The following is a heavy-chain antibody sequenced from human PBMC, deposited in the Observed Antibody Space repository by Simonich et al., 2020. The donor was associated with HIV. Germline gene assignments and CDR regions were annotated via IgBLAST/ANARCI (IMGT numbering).Heavy chain of an antibody. CDR2: INHNGST. CDR3: ARRHPTTVTTPYFDY. CDR1: GGSFSGYY. Sequence: QVQLQQWGAGLLKPSETLSLTCAVYGGSFSGYYWSWHRQPPGKGLEWIGEINHNGSTNFNPSLKSRVTISVDTSKNQFSLKLSSVTAADTAVYYCARRHPTTVTTPYFDYWGQGTLVTVSS. J-gene: IGHJ4*02. V-gene: IGHV4-34*01. D-gene: IGHD4-17*01.